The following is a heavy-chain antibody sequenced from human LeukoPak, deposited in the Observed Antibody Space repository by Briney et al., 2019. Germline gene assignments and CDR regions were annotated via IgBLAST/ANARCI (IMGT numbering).Heavy chain of an antibody. CDR1: GGSISSSSYY. J-gene: IGHJ4*02. V-gene: IGHV4-39*01. CDR3: ATFPTLRLGELSLYRRIPY. D-gene: IGHD3-16*02. Sequence: PSETLSLTCTVSGGSISSSSYYWGWIRQPPGKGLEWIGSIYYSGSTYYNPSLKSRVTISVDTSKNQFSLKLSSVTAADTAVCYCATFPTLRLGELSLYRRIPYWGQGTLVTVSS. CDR2: IYYSGST.